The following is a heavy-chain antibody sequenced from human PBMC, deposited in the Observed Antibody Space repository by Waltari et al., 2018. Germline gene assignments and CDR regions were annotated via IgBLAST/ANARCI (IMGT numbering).Heavy chain of an antibody. D-gene: IGHD3-22*01. J-gene: IGHJ4*02. CDR2: IYHSGST. Sequence: QVQLQESGPGLVKPSQTLSLPCTVSGGSIRSGGYYWSWHLQHPGKGLEWIGYIYHSGSTYYNPSLKSRVTISVDRSKNQFSLKLSSVTAADTAVYYCARGSGYDSSGYYGYWGQGTLVTVSS. CDR3: ARGSGYDSSGYYGY. CDR1: GGSIRSGGYY. V-gene: IGHV4-31*03.